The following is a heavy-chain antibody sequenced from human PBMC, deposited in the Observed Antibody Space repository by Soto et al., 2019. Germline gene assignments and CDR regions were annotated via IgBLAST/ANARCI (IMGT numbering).Heavy chain of an antibody. CDR2: ISYDGSNK. CDR3: ARGEGRQLGEGWNWGGPFDY. V-gene: IGHV3-30-3*01. CDR1: GFTFSSYA. J-gene: IGHJ4*02. Sequence: QVQLVESGGGVVQPGRSLRLSCAASGFTFSSYAMHWVRQAPGKGLEWVAVISYDGSNKYYADSVKGRFTISRDNSKNTLYLQMNSLRAEDTAVYYCARGEGRQLGEGWNWGGPFDYWGQGTLVTVSS. D-gene: IGHD6-6*01.